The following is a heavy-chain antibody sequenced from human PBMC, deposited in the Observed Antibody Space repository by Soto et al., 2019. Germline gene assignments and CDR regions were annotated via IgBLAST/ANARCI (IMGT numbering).Heavy chain of an antibody. CDR1: GDSVSSNSAA. D-gene: IGHD6-6*01. CDR3: ARTLSSSAETWFAP. J-gene: IGHJ5*02. V-gene: IGHV6-1*01. Sequence: SQTLTLTCAISGDSVSSNSAAWNWIRQSPSRGLEWLGRTYYRSKWYNDYAVSVKSRITINPDTSKNQFSLQLNSVTPEDTAVYFCARTLSSSAETWFAPWGQGTLVPVSS. CDR2: TYYRSKWYN.